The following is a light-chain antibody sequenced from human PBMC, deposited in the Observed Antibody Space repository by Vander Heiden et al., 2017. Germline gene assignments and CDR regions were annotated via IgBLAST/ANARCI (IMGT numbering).Light chain of an antibody. CDR2: AAS. J-gene: IGKJ1*01. CDR3: QQSYGIPRT. CDR1: QSISRY. V-gene: IGKV1-39*01. Sequence: DIQMTQSPSSLSASVGDRVTITCRASQSISRYLNLYQQTPGKAPKVLIYAASSLQSGVPSRFSGSGSGTDFTLTISSLQPEDFATYYCQQSYGIPRTFGQGTKVEI.